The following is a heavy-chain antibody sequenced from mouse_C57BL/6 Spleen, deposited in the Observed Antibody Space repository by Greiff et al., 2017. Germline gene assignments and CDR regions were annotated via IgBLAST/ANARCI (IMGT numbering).Heavy chain of an antibody. J-gene: IGHJ2*01. D-gene: IGHD1-1*01. V-gene: IGHV5-9*01. Sequence: DVMLVESGGGLVKPGGSLKLSCAASGFTFSSYTMSWVRQTPEKRLEWVATISGGGGNTYYPDSVKGRFTISRDNAKNTLYLQRSSLRSEDTALYYCARPSITTVVAPFCYWGQGTTLTVSS. CDR2: ISGGGGNT. CDR1: GFTFSSYT. CDR3: ARPSITTVVAPFCY.